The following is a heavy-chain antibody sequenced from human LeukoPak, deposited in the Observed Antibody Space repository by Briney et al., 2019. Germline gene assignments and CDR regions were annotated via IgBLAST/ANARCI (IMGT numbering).Heavy chain of an antibody. CDR2: IEWNGGRR. CDR3: ASVPDDASGNSRYYFKT. J-gene: IGHJ4*02. V-gene: IGHV3-20*04. Sequence: GGSLRLSCAASGFRLDAFGMSWVRQVPGKGLEWVSGIEWNGGRREYADSVKGRFTISRDNAKNSLYLQMKNLRAQDTALYYCASVPDDASGNSRYYFKTWGQGTLVTVSS. CDR1: GFRLDAFG. D-gene: IGHD3-22*01.